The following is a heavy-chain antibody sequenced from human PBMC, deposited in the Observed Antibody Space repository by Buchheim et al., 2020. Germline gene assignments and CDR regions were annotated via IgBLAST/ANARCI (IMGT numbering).Heavy chain of an antibody. J-gene: IGHJ6*02. CDR1: GYTFTGYY. CDR3: ARVYYGSGPLWIPHYYYGMTS. CDR2: INPNSGGT. Sequence: QVQLVQSGAEVKKPGASVKVSCKASGYTFTGYYMHWVRQAPGQGLEWMGWINPNSGGTNYAQKFQGRVTMTRDTSISTAYMELSRLRSDDTAVYYCARVYYGSGPLWIPHYYYGMTSGAKGP. V-gene: IGHV1-2*02. D-gene: IGHD3-10*01.